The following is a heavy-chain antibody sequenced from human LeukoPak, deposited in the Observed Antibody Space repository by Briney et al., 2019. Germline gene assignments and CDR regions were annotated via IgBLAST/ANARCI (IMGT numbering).Heavy chain of an antibody. CDR3: ARETDCSSTSCYSYDASDI. Sequence: SETLSLTCAVYGGSFSSYYWSWIRQPPGKGLEWIGYIYYSGSTNYNPSLKSRVTISVDTSKNQFSLKLSSVTAADTAVYYCARETDCSSTSCYSYDASDIWGQGTMVTVSS. V-gene: IGHV4-59*01. CDR1: GGSFSSYY. CDR2: IYYSGST. D-gene: IGHD2-2*02. J-gene: IGHJ3*02.